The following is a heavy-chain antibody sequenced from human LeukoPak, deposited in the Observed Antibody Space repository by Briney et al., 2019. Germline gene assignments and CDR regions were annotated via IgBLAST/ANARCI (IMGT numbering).Heavy chain of an antibody. CDR3: ARPTVTQDAFDI. CDR1: GGSISSYY. V-gene: IGHV4-59*01. Sequence: PSETLSLTCTVSGGSISSYYWSWIRQPPGKGLEWIGYIYYSGSTNYNPSLKSRVTISVDTSKNQFSLKLSSVTAADTAVYYCARPTVTQDAFDIWGQGTMVTVSS. D-gene: IGHD4-17*01. J-gene: IGHJ3*02. CDR2: IYYSGST.